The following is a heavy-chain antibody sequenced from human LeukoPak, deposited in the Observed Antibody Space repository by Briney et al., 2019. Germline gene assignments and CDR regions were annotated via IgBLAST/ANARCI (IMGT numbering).Heavy chain of an antibody. CDR3: ARHTSRWLNYYGMDV. CDR2: IYPGDSDT. V-gene: IGHV5-51*01. Sequence: HGESLKISCKGSGYSFTSYWIGWVRQMPGKDLEWTGIIYPGDSDTRYSPSFQGQVTISADKSISTAYLQWSSLKASDTAMYYCARHTSRWLNYYGMDVWGQGTTVTVSS. J-gene: IGHJ6*02. D-gene: IGHD5-24*01. CDR1: GYSFTSYW.